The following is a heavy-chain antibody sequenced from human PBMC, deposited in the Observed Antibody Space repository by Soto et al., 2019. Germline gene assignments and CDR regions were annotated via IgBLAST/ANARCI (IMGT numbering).Heavy chain of an antibody. CDR1: RFTFSGYS. D-gene: IGHD3-3*02. V-gene: IGHV3-23*01. CDR3: AKSYGDTWKHYHFDY. J-gene: IGHJ4*02. CDR2: ISGSGGST. Sequence: EVQLLESGGGLVQPGGSLRLSCAASRFTFSGYSMSWVRQAPGKGLEWVSGISGSGGSTYYADSVKGRFTISRDNSESTLFLQMNSLRAEDTALYYCAKSYGDTWKHYHFDYWGQGTPVTVSS.